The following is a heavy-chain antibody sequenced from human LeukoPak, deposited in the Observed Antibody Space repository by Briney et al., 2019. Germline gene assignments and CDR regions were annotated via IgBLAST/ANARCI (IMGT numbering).Heavy chain of an antibody. CDR2: IYYSGST. D-gene: IGHD3-3*01. J-gene: IGHJ6*03. CDR1: GGSISSYY. V-gene: IGHV4-59*01. Sequence: SETLSLTCTVSGGSISSYYWSWIRQPPGKGLEWIGYIYYSGSTNYNPSLKSRVTISADTSKNQFSLKLSSVTAADTAVYYCARDAKGYYDFWSGWDYYYYYMDVWGKGTTVTVSS. CDR3: ARDAKGYYDFWSGWDYYYYYMDV.